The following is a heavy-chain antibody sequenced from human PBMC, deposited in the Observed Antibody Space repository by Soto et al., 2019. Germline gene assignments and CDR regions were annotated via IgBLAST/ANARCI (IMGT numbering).Heavy chain of an antibody. Sequence: SVKVSCKASGGTFSSYAISWVRQAPGRGLEWMGGIIPIFGTANYAQKFQGRVTITADEYTSTAYMELSSLRSEDTAVYYCARVKDVAVAFDAFDIWAQGTMVTVSS. CDR3: ARVKDVAVAFDAFDI. CDR1: GGTFSSYA. J-gene: IGHJ3*02. D-gene: IGHD6-19*01. V-gene: IGHV1-69*13. CDR2: IIPIFGTA.